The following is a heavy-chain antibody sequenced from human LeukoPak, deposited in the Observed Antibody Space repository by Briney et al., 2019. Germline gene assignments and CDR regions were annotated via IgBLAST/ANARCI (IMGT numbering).Heavy chain of an antibody. V-gene: IGHV4-59*08. Sequence: PSETLSLTCTVSGVSISSYYWSWIRQPPGKGLEWIGYIYYGGSTNYNPSLKSRVTISVDTSKSLFSLKVNSVTAADTAVYYCARLSWGSAWHFDLWGRGTLVTVSS. CDR1: GVSISSYY. J-gene: IGHJ2*01. D-gene: IGHD7-27*01. CDR3: ARLSWGSAWHFDL. CDR2: IYYGGST.